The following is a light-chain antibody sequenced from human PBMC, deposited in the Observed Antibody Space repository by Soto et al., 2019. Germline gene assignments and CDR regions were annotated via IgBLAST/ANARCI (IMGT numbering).Light chain of an antibody. V-gene: IGKV3-20*01. CDR1: QSVSSNY. CDR3: QQYGRSLPFA. J-gene: IGKJ2*01. Sequence: LTQSPGTLSLSPGERATLSCRASQSVSSNYIAWYQQNPGQAPRLLIYGASTRATGIPDRFSGSGSGTDFTLTISRLEPEDFAVYFCQQYGRSLPFAFGQGTKVDIK. CDR2: GAS.